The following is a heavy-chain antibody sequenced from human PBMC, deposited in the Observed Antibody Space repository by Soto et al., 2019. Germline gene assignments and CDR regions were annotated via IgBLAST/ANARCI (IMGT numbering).Heavy chain of an antibody. J-gene: IGHJ2*01. CDR3: VKKSCSHTRCYTGWFFDL. V-gene: IGHV3-9*01. CDR2: ISWNSGDK. CDR1: GFIFEDYD. Sequence: GGSLRLSCEASGFIFEDYDMHWVRQPPGKGLQWVSGISWNSGDKDYGDSVKGRFTISRDNAKNSLDLQMSSLRVEDTATYYCVKKSCSHTRCYTGWFFDLWGRGTLVTVS. D-gene: IGHD2-15*01.